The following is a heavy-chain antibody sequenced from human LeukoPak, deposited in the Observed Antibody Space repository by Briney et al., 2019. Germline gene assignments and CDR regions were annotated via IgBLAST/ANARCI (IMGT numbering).Heavy chain of an antibody. Sequence: SVKVSCKASGGTFSSYAISWVRQAPGQGLEWMGGIIPIFGTANYAQKFQGRVTITADKSTSTAYMELSSLRSEDTAVYYCARSACSGGSCYSEFAYWGQGTLVTVSS. D-gene: IGHD2-15*01. CDR3: ARSACSGGSCYSEFAY. J-gene: IGHJ4*02. CDR1: GGTFSSYA. CDR2: IIPIFGTA. V-gene: IGHV1-69*06.